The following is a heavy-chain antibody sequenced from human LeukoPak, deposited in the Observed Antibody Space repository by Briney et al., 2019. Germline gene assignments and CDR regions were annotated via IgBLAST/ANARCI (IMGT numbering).Heavy chain of an antibody. Sequence: SETLSLTCAVYGGSFSGYYRSWIRQPPGKGLEWIGEINHSGSTNYNPSLKSRVTISVDTSKNQFSLKLSSVTAADTAVYYCARDRRRTSIFGVVIRTTNWFDPWGQGTLVTVSS. CDR2: INHSGST. CDR1: GGSFSGYY. CDR3: ARDRRRTSIFGVVIRTTNWFDP. J-gene: IGHJ5*02. D-gene: IGHD3-3*01. V-gene: IGHV4-34*01.